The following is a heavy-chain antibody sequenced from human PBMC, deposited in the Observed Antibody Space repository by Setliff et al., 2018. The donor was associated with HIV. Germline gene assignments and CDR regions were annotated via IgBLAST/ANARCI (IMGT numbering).Heavy chain of an antibody. CDR1: GGSLSGYY. V-gene: IGHV4-34*01. CDR2: INHRGST. J-gene: IGHJ4*02. D-gene: IGHD1-26*01. Sequence: SETLSLTCAVYGGSLSGYYWSWIRQSPGKGLEWIGEINHRGSTNYNPSSKSRVTISPDTSKNQFSLKMNSVTAADTAVYYCATWRGVGATAWGQGTLVTVSS. CDR3: ATWRGVGATA.